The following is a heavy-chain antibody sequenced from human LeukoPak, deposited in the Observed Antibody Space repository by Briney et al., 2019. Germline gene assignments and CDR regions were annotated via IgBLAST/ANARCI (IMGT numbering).Heavy chain of an antibody. CDR1: GFLLSDYA. CDR2: IKNDGSEI. CDR3: ATDRGWRTSGYYLYYFEY. Sequence: PGRSLRLSCTTSGFLLSDYAISWFRQAPGKGLEWVASIKNDGSEIYYVDSVRGRYTISRDNTKNSLYLQMSSLRAEDTAVYYCATDRGWRTSGYYLYYFEYWGQGTLVTFSS. V-gene: IGHV3-7*01. D-gene: IGHD3-3*01. J-gene: IGHJ4*02.